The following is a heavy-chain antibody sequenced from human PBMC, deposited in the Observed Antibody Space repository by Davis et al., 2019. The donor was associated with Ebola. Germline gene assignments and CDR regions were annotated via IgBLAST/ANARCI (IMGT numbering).Heavy chain of an antibody. J-gene: IGHJ6*02. CDR1: GFTVSSNY. Sequence: GESLKISCAASGFTVSSNYMSWVRQAPGKGLEWVSVIYSGGSTYYADSVKGRFTISRDNSKNTLYLQMNSLRAEDTAVYYCARDRGLRGVTGAWVPYYYYYGMDVWGQGTTVTVSS. CDR2: IYSGGST. V-gene: IGHV3-53*01. D-gene: IGHD2-21*02. CDR3: ARDRGLRGVTGAWVPYYYYYGMDV.